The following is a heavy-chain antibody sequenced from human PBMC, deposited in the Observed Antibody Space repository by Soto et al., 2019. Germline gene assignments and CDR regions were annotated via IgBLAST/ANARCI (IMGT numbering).Heavy chain of an antibody. D-gene: IGHD4-4*01. CDR1: GGSFSGSY. CDR2: INHSGST. Sequence: SETLSLTCAVYGGSFSGSYWSWIRQPPGKGLEWIGEINHSGSTNYNPSLKSRVTISVDTSKNQFSLKLSSVTAADTAVYYCARCAGRTTTYYYYMDVWGKGTTVTVSS. J-gene: IGHJ6*03. CDR3: ARCAGRTTTYYYYMDV. V-gene: IGHV4-34*01.